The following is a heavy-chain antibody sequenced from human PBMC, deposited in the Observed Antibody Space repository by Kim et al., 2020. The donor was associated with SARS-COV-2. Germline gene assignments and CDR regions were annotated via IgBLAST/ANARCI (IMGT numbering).Heavy chain of an antibody. J-gene: IGHJ6*02. Sequence: GSPESYTASVKGRFTISRDIAKNSVSLQLDSLRVEDTAIYYCAIIDNGVDVWGQGTTVIVSS. CDR2: GSPE. V-gene: IGHV3-7*03. D-gene: IGHD1-26*01. CDR3: AIIDNGVDV.